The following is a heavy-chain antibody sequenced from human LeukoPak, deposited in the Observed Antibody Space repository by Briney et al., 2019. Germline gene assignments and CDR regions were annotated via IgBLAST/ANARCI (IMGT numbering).Heavy chain of an antibody. CDR3: AKDSNYDSSGYSLWELDY. J-gene: IGHJ4*02. D-gene: IGHD3-22*01. V-gene: IGHV3-23*01. CDR1: GFTFSRYA. CDR2: ISGTGEST. Sequence: GGSLRLSCAASGFTFSRYAMSWVRLAPGKGLEWVSSISGTGESTYYSDSVKGRFSISRDNSKNTLYLQMYRLRVDDTAVFYCAKDSNYDSSGYSLWELDYWGQGTLVTVSS.